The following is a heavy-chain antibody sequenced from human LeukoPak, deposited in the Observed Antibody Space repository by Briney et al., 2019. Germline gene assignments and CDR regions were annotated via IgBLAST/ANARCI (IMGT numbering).Heavy chain of an antibody. CDR3: AKDRGSIAVAGIDY. CDR2: ISGTVGST. CDR1: GFTFSSYA. D-gene: IGHD6-19*01. Sequence: GGSLRLSCAASGFTFSSYAMSWVRQAPGKGLEWVSAISGTVGSTYYADSVKGRFTISRDDSKNTLYLQMNSLRAEDTAVYYCAKDRGSIAVAGIDYWGQGTLVTVSS. J-gene: IGHJ4*02. V-gene: IGHV3-23*01.